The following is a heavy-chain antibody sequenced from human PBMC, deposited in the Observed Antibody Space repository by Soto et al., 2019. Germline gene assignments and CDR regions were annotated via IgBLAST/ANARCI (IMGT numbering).Heavy chain of an antibody. Sequence: LPETLSLTCTVSGGSISSYYWSWIRQPPGKGLEWIGYIYYSGSTNYNPSLKSRVTISVDTSKNQFSLKLSSVTAADTAVYYCARLVELPGGDYYYYMDVWGKGTTVTVSS. CDR3: ARLVELPGGDYYYYMDV. CDR2: IYYSGST. D-gene: IGHD1-7*01. J-gene: IGHJ6*03. V-gene: IGHV4-59*01. CDR1: GGSISSYY.